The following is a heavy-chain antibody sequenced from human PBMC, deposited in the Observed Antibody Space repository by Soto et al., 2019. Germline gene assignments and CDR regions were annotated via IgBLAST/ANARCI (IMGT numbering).Heavy chain of an antibody. V-gene: IGHV3-23*01. J-gene: IGHJ4*02. CDR3: GKVMTDYSKAVGDD. CDR1: GFAFASYA. Sequence: LRLSCATSGFAFASYAMTWVRQAPGKGLEWVSSITTGGINTHYADFVRGRFTISRDNSKNTVYLEMKTLSAEDTAVYYCGKVMTDYSKAVGDDWGQGTLVTVSS. D-gene: IGHD4-4*01. CDR2: ITTGGINT.